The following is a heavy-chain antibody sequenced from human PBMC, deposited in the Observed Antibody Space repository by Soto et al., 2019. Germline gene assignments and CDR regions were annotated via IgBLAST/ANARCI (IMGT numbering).Heavy chain of an antibody. J-gene: IGHJ6*02. D-gene: IGHD4-17*01. CDR1: GFTFSNYG. V-gene: IGHV3-33*01. Sequence: QVQLVESGGGVVQPGRSLRLSCAVSGFTFSNYGMHWVRQAPGKGLEWVAVIWFDGNNKYYADSVKGRFTISRDNSKNTLYLQMNRLRAEDTAISYCARDRFDYADYVRYYQYYGLDVWGQGTTVTVTS. CDR3: ARDRFDYADYVRYYQYYGLDV. CDR2: IWFDGNNK.